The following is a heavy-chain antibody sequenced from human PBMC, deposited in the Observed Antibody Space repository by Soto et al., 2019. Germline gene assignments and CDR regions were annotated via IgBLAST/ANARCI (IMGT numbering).Heavy chain of an antibody. CDR2: IGGRGNSA. V-gene: IGHV3-23*01. Sequence: GGSLRLSCAASGFIFTNYAMNWVRQAPGKGLEWVSVIGGRGNSAYYADSVQGRFTISRDNSKNTLSLQMSSLTADDTAIYYCTKEKSAMYSGYDAFDIWGRGTMVTVSS. CDR3: TKEKSAMYSGYDAFDI. CDR1: GFIFTNYA. D-gene: IGHD5-12*01. J-gene: IGHJ3*02.